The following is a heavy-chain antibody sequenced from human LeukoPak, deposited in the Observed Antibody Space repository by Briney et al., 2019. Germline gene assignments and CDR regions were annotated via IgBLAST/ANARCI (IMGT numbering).Heavy chain of an antibody. J-gene: IGHJ4*02. V-gene: IGHV4-61*02. D-gene: IGHD2-15*01. CDR1: GGSISSGSYY. CDR2: IYTSGST. Sequence: SQTLSLTCTVSGGSISSGSYYWSWIRQPAGKGLEWIGRIYTSGSTNYNPSLKSRVTISVDTSKSQFSLKLSSVTAADTAVYYCAREIVVVVAATPVTTGFDYWGQGTLVTVSS. CDR3: AREIVVVVAATPVTTGFDY.